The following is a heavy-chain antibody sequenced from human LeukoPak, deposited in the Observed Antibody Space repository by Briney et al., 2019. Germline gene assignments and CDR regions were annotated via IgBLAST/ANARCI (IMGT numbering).Heavy chain of an antibody. Sequence: SGGSLRLSCAASGFTFSSYEMNWVRQAPGKGLEWVSYISSSGSAIYYADSVKGRFTISRDNAKNSLYLQMNSLRAEDTAVYYCARRLRGSYLSWGQGTLVTVSS. V-gene: IGHV3-48*03. CDR3: ARRLRGSYLS. CDR2: ISSSGSAI. CDR1: GFTFSSYE. D-gene: IGHD1-26*01. J-gene: IGHJ4*02.